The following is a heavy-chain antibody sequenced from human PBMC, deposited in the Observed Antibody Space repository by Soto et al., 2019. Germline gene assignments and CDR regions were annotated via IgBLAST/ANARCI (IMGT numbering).Heavy chain of an antibody. CDR1: GGTFSSYT. J-gene: IGHJ4*02. V-gene: IGHV1-69*02. CDR3: ARQDCGTSCFYDY. D-gene: IGHD2-2*01. CDR2: IIPILGIA. Sequence: QVQLVQSGAEVKKPGSSVKVSCKASGGTFSSYTISWVRQAPGQGLEWMGRIIPILGIANYAQKFQGRVTITADKSTSTAYMELSSLRSEDTAVYYCARQDCGTSCFYDYWGQGTLVTVSS.